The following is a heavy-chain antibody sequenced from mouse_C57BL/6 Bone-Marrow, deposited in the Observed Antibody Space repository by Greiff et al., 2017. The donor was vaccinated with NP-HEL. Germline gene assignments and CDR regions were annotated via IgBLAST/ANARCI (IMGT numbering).Heavy chain of an antibody. CDR2: INPGSGGT. CDR3: ARDVAY. J-gene: IGHJ3*01. V-gene: IGHV1-53*01. CDR1: GYTFTSYW. Sequence: QVQLQQPGAELVMPGASVKLSCKASGYTFTSYWMHWVKQRPGQGLEWIGVINPGSGGTNYNEKFKGKATLTADKSSSTAYMQLSSLTSEDSAVYFCARDVAYWGQGTLVTVSA.